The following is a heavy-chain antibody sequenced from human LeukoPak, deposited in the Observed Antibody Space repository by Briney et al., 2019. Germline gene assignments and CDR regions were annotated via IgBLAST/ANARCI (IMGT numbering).Heavy chain of an antibody. D-gene: IGHD5-24*01. Sequence: GGSLRLSCAASGVTFSSYAMSWVRQPPGQGLEWVSAISGSGGSTYYADSVNGRITISRDNSKNTLYLQMNSLRAEDTAVYYCAGRGMGVDYWGQGTLVTVSS. CDR2: ISGSGGST. J-gene: IGHJ4*02. CDR3: AGRGMGVDY. V-gene: IGHV3-23*01. CDR1: GVTFSSYA.